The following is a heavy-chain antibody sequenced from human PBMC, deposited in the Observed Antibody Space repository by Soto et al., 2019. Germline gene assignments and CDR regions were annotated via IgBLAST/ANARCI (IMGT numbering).Heavy chain of an antibody. CDR3: ARDFFPITMVRGVPFDY. CDR1: GFTFSSYS. J-gene: IGHJ4*02. D-gene: IGHD3-10*01. Sequence: GGSLRLSCAASGFTFSSYSMNWVRQAPGKGLEWVSSISSSSYIYYADSVKGRFTISRDNAKNSLYLQMNSLRAEDTAVYYCARDFFPITMVRGVPFDYWGQGTLVTVSS. CDR2: ISSSSYI. V-gene: IGHV3-21*01.